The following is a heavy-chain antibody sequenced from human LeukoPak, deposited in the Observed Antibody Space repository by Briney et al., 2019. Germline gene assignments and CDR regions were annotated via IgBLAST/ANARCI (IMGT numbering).Heavy chain of an antibody. CDR1: GYSFTNYW. D-gene: IGHD3-10*01. CDR2: IYPGDSDT. V-gene: IGHV5-51*01. Sequence: GASLQISCKGSGYSFTNYWIGWVRQMPGKSLEWMGIIYPGDSDTSYSPSFQGQVTISADKSTSTAYLQWSGLKASDTAMYYCARGQLWFENWFDPWGQGTLVTVSS. CDR3: ARGQLWFENWFDP. J-gene: IGHJ5*02.